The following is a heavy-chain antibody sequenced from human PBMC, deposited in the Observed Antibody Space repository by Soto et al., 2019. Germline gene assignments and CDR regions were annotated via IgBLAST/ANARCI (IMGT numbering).Heavy chain of an antibody. CDR2: IYPGDSDT. J-gene: IGHJ5*02. V-gene: IGHV5-51*01. Sequence: GESLKISCKGSGYSFTSYWIGWVRQMPGKGLEWMGIIYPGDSDTRYSPSFQGQVTISADKSISTAYLQWSSLKASDTAMYYCARQGYYTIFGVAPGLTTEFDPWGQGTLVTVSS. CDR1: GYSFTSYW. D-gene: IGHD3-3*01. CDR3: ARQGYYTIFGVAPGLTTEFDP.